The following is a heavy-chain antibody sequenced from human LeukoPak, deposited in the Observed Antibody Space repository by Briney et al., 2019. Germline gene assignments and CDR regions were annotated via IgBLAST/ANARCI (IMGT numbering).Heavy chain of an antibody. CDR1: GYSFTSYW. D-gene: IGHD5-18*01. CDR3: ARLRYSMSVELDP. CDR2: IYPGGSDT. Sequence: GESLKISCKGSGYSFTSYWIGWVRQMPGKGLEWMGIIYPGGSDTRYSPSFQGQVTISADKSISTAYLQWSSLKASDTAMYYCARLRYSMSVELDPWGQGTLVTVSS. J-gene: IGHJ5*02. V-gene: IGHV5-51*01.